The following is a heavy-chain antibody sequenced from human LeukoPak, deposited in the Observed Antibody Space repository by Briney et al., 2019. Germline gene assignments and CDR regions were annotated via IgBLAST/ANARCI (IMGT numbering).Heavy chain of an antibody. CDR3: ARGSEYQLLYLQGYYFDY. D-gene: IGHD2-2*02. V-gene: IGHV3-7*01. CDR2: IKQDGSEK. CDR1: GFTFSSHW. Sequence: GGSLRLSCAASGFTFSSHWMNWVRQAPGKGLEWVANIKQDGSEKYYVDSVKGRFTISRDNAKNSLYLQMNSLRAEDTAVYYCARGSEYQLLYLQGYYFDYWGQGTLVTVSS. J-gene: IGHJ4*02.